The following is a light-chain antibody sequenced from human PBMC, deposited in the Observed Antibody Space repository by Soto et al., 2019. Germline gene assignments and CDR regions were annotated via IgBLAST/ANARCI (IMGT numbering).Light chain of an antibody. J-gene: IGKJ4*01. V-gene: IGKV1-33*01. Sequence: IQMTQSPSSLSASVGDRVTITCRASQGIRKDLGWYQQKPGKAPKLLIYDASNLETGVPSRFSGTGSGTAFSFTISNLQPEDLATYYCQQCDNLPLTFGGGTKVEIK. CDR1: QGIRKD. CDR2: DAS. CDR3: QQCDNLPLT.